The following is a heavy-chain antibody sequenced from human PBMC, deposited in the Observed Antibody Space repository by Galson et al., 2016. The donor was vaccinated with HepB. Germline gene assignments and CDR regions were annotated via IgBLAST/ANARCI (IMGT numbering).Heavy chain of an antibody. V-gene: IGHV3-64*04. J-gene: IGHJ3*02. Sequence: SLRLSCAASGLSISSYALHWVRQAPGKGLEYVSSISTNGRSSFYTDSVKGRFTISRDTSKNTVYLQMNSLRPEDTAVYYCARDRGNYYGSEDDAFDTWGQGTMVTVSS. D-gene: IGHD3-10*01. CDR2: ISTNGRSS. CDR3: ARDRGNYYGSEDDAFDT. CDR1: GLSISSYA.